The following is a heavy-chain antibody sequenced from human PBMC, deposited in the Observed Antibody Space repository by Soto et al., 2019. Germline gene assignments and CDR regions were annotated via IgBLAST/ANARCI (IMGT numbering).Heavy chain of an antibody. CDR2: IWYDGSNK. D-gene: IGHD5-18*01. CDR1: GFTFSSYG. CDR3: ARDRVVYSYGHSSLVY. J-gene: IGHJ4*02. V-gene: IGHV3-33*01. Sequence: QVQLVESGGGVVQPGRSLRLSCAASGFTFSSYGMHWVRQAPGKGLEWVAVIWYDGSNKYYADSVKGRFTISRDNSKNTLYLQMDRLRAEDTAVYCCARDRVVYSYGHSSLVYWGQGTLVTVSS.